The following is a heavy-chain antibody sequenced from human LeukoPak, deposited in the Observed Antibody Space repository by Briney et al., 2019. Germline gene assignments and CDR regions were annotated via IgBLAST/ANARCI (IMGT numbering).Heavy chain of an antibody. CDR2: ISGSGGST. CDR1: GFTFSNYA. D-gene: IGHD1-20*01. CDR3: ARDARYITGTTLGYFDY. Sequence: GGSLRLSCAASGFTFSNYAMSWVRQAPGEGLEWVSTISGSGGSTFYADSVKGRFTISRDNAKNSLYLQMNSLRDEDTAVYYCARDARYITGTTLGYFDYWGQGTLVTVSS. J-gene: IGHJ4*02. V-gene: IGHV3-23*01.